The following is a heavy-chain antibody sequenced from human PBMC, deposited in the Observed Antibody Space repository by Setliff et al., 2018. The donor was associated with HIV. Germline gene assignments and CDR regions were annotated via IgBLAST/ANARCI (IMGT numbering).Heavy chain of an antibody. J-gene: IGHJ6*03. D-gene: IGHD3-10*01. CDR2: ISGSAGST. CDR1: GFTFTSFS. V-gene: IGHV3-23*01. CDR3: AKPYRGSVVRDQGYMDV. Sequence: PGGSLRLSCVVSGFTFTSFSMSWVRQAPGKGLEWVSAISGSAGSTYYADSVKGRFTISGDNSKNTLYLQMNSLRAEDTAVYYCAKPYRGSVVRDQGYMDVWGKGTTVTVSS.